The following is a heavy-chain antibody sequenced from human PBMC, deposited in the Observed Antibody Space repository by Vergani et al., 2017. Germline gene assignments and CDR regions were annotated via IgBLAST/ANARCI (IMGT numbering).Heavy chain of an antibody. J-gene: IGHJ4*02. CDR3: ARVWSRGGWYYFDY. D-gene: IGHD6-19*01. Sequence: EVQLVESGGGLVQPGGSLRLSCAASGFTVSSNYMSWVRQAPGKGLEWVSVIYSGGSTSYADSVKGRFTISRDNSKNTLYLQMNSLRAEDTAVYYCARVWSRGGWYYFDYWGQGTLVTVSS. CDR1: GFTVSSNY. CDR2: IYSGGST. V-gene: IGHV3-66*01.